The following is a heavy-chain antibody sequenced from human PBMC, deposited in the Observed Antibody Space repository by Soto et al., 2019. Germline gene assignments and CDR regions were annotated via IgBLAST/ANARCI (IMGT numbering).Heavy chain of an antibody. J-gene: IGHJ6*02. CDR3: ARESGGYDSSTRYGLDV. CDR1: GGSVSSVGHY. CDR2: IYYSGST. D-gene: IGHD6-25*01. V-gene: IGHV4-31*03. Sequence: SETLSLTCSVSGGSVSSVGHYWTWIRQQPGKGLEWIGYIYYSGSTDYNPSLKSRVTISVDRSKNQFSLNLSSVTAADTAIYYCARESGGYDSSTRYGLDVWGQGTTVTVSS.